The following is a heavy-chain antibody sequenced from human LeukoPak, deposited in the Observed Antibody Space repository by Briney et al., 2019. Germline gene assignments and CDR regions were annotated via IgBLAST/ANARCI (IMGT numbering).Heavy chain of an antibody. V-gene: IGHV4-34*01. D-gene: IGHD5-18*01. J-gene: IGHJ4*02. CDR3: AREVGYSYGLLKN. CDR2: INHSGST. CDR1: GGSFSGYY. Sequence: SETLSLTCAVYGGSFSGYYWSWIRQPPGKGLEWIGEINHSGSTNYNPSLKSRVTISVDTSKNQFSLKLSSVTAADTAVYYCAREVGYSYGLLKNWGLGTLVTVSS.